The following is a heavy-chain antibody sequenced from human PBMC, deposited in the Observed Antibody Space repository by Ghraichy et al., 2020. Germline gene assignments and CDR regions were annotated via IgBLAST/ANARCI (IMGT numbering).Heavy chain of an antibody. CDR3: AKEGGARVVAAAFNWFDP. CDR1: GFTFSSYA. Sequence: GESLNISCAASGFTFSSYAMSWVRQAPGKGLEWVSAISGSGGSTYYADSVKGRFTISRDNSKNTLYLQMNSLRAEDTAVDYCAKEGGARVVAAAFNWFDPWGQGTLVTVSS. J-gene: IGHJ5*02. D-gene: IGHD6-13*01. V-gene: IGHV3-23*01. CDR2: ISGSGGST.